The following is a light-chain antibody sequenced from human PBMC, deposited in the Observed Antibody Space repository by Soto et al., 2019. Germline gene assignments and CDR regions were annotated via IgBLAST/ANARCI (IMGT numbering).Light chain of an antibody. CDR2: DAS. Sequence: EIVLTQSPGTLPLSPGERATLSCRASQSVSSSYLAWYQQEPGQAPRLLIYDASRRATGIPDRFSGSGSGTEFTLTISRLEPEDFAVYYCQQYGNSPRTFGQGTKVEIK. V-gene: IGKV3-20*01. CDR3: QQYGNSPRT. J-gene: IGKJ1*01. CDR1: QSVSSSY.